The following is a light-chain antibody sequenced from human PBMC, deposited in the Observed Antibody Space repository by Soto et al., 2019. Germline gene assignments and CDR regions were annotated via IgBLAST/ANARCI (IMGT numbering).Light chain of an antibody. CDR3: QHYFNFPFT. CDR1: QDISTD. V-gene: IGKV1-33*01. CDR2: AAS. J-gene: IGKJ3*01. Sequence: DVHLTQSPSSLSASVGDRVTITCQASQDISTDLTWYQQEPGKAPKVLVYAASKLETGVPSRFSGSGSETHYTPTINSLRPEDFATYYCQHYFNFPFTFGPGTKVDV.